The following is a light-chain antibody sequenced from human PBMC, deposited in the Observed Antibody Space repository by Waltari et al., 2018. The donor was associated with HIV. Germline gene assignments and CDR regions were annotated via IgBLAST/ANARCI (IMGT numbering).Light chain of an antibody. CDR1: QSVHNY. J-gene: IGKJ2*01. V-gene: IGKV3-11*01. Sequence: EIVLTQSPATLSVSPGERATLSCRASQSVHNYLAWYQQKPGQAPRLLIYVASNTATDIPPRFSGSGSGTDFTLTISRLEPEDSATYYCQQRSDWPSYTFGQGTRLEIK. CDR3: QQRSDWPSYT. CDR2: VAS.